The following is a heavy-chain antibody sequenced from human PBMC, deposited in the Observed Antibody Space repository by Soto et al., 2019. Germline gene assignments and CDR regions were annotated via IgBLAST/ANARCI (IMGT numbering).Heavy chain of an antibody. CDR3: ASVGYDILTGYRPHYYYYGMDV. D-gene: IGHD3-9*01. V-gene: IGHV3-23*01. CDR2: ISGSGGST. CDR1: GFTFSSYA. Sequence: EVQLLESGGGLVQPGGSLRLSCAASGFTFSSYAMSWVRQAPGKGLEWVSAISGSGGSTYYADSVKGRFTISRDNSKNTLYVQMNSLRAEDTAVYYCASVGYDILTGYRPHYYYYGMDVWGQGTTVTVSS. J-gene: IGHJ6*02.